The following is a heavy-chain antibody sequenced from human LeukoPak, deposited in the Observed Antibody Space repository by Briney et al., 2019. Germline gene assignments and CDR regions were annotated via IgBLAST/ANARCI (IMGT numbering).Heavy chain of an antibody. V-gene: IGHV1-69*04. CDR2: IIPVLNIN. CDR1: GGTFSSSA. J-gene: IGHJ6*02. D-gene: IGHD5-18*01. Sequence: ASVKVSCKTSGGTFSSSAITWVRQAPGQGLEWMGRIIPVLNINSYAPKFQGRVTITADTSTSTVYMELSSLRSEETAVYYCARDQGLTAPPPYGLDVWGQGTTVIVSS. CDR3: ARDQGLTAPPPYGLDV.